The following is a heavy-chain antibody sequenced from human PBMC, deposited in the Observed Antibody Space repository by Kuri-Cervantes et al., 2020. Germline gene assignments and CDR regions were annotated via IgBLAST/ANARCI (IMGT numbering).Heavy chain of an antibody. Sequence: GGSLRLSCAASGFTFSSYWMSWVRQAPGKGLEWVANIKQDGSEKYYVDSVKGRFTISRDNAKTSLYLQMNSLRAEDTALYYCAKGYYYDSRGAFDYWGQGTLVTVSS. CDR3: AKGYYYDSRGAFDY. J-gene: IGHJ4*02. CDR1: GFTFSSYW. V-gene: IGHV3-7*05. D-gene: IGHD3-22*01. CDR2: IKQDGSEK.